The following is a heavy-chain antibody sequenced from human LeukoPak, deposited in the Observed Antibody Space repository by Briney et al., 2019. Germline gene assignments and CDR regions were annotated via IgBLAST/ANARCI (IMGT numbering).Heavy chain of an antibody. Sequence: GRSLRLSCAASGFTLRNYAMHWVRQPPGKGLEWVAFIRYDGSNKYYADSVKGRFTISRDNAKNSLYLQMNSLRAEDTAVYYCAKDILTRYYYDSSGLDYWGQGTLVTVSS. CDR1: GFTLRNYA. CDR2: IRYDGSNK. V-gene: IGHV3-30*02. J-gene: IGHJ4*02. D-gene: IGHD3-22*01. CDR3: AKDILTRYYYDSSGLDY.